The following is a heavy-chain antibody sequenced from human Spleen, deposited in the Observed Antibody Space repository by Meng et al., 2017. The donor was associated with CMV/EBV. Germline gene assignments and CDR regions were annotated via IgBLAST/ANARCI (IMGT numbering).Heavy chain of an antibody. CDR3: ARVPAAKVQLWSRAFDY. V-gene: IGHV1-18*04. CDR2: ISAYNGNT. CDR1: YTFTVYY. Sequence: YTFTVYYMHWVRQAPGQGLEWMGWISAYNGNTNYAQKLQGRVTMTTDTSTSTAYMELRSLRSDDTAVYYCARVPAAKVQLWSRAFDYWGQGTLVTVSS. D-gene: IGHD5-18*01. J-gene: IGHJ4*02.